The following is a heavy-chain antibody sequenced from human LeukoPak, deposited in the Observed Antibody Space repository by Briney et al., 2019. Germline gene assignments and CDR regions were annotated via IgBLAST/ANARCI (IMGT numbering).Heavy chain of an antibody. CDR3: ARVLAAAGTSDY. CDR2: ISMSSSYI. D-gene: IGHD6-13*01. J-gene: IGHJ4*02. CDR1: GFTFISYS. Sequence: GGSLRLSCAASGFTFISYSMNWVRQAPGKGLECVSSISMSSSYIYYADSVKGRFTISRDNAKNSLYLQMNSLRAEDTAVYYCARVLAAAGTSDYWGQGTLVTVSS. V-gene: IGHV3-21*01.